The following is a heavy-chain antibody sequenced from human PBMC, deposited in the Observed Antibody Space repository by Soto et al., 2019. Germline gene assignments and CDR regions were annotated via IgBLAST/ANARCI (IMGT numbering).Heavy chain of an antibody. CDR2: IYSSGSA. D-gene: IGHD1-26*01. J-gene: IGHJ4*02. Sequence: SETLSLTCTVSRASIYTYSWTWIRQPAGKGLQWIGHIYSSGSANYSPSLKSRVSMSVDSSKNQISLKLSSVTAADTAVYYCATMVGANDYWGQGTLVTVSS. V-gene: IGHV4-4*07. CDR1: RASIYTYS. CDR3: ATMVGANDY.